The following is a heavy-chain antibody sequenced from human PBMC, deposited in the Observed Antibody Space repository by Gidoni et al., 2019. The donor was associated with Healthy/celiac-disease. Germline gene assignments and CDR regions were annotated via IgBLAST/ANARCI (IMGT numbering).Heavy chain of an antibody. J-gene: IGHJ4*02. CDR1: GFTFSSYA. V-gene: IGHV3-23*01. CDR2: ISGSGGST. Sequence: EVQLLESGGGLVQPGGSLRLSCAASGFTFSSYAMSWVRQAPGKGLEWVSSISGSGGSTYYADSVKGRFTISRDNAKNTLYLQMNSLRAEDTAVYYCAKDPRRGAFFDYWGQGTLVTVSS. D-gene: IGHD1-26*01. CDR3: AKDPRRGAFFDY.